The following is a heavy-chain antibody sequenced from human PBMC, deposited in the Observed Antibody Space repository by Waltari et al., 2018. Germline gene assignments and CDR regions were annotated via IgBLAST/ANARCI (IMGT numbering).Heavy chain of an antibody. CDR1: GFTFSNNW. CDR2: INQDGSEK. V-gene: IGHV3-7*01. D-gene: IGHD6-13*01. Sequence: EVQLVESGGGLVQPGGSLRISCAASGFTFSNNWMTWVRQAPGKGLEWVANINQDGSEKYSVESVKGRFTISRDNAKNSLYLQLNSLRADDTAVYYCTRGGDDSSWYWRNWGQGTLVTVSS. J-gene: IGHJ4*02. CDR3: TRGGDDSSWYWRN.